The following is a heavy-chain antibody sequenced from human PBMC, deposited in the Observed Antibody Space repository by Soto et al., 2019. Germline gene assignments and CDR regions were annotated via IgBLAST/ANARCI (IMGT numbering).Heavy chain of an antibody. CDR1: GFTFSNAW. V-gene: IGHV3-15*01. Sequence: PGGSLRLSCAASGFTFSNAWMSWVRQAPGKGLEWVGRIKSKTDGGTTDYAAPVKGRFTISGDDSKNTLYLQMNSLKTEDTAVYYCLRAAAGLYYYYGMDVWGQGNTVTVSS. CDR3: LRAAAGLYYYYGMDV. CDR2: IKSKTDGGTT. J-gene: IGHJ6*02. D-gene: IGHD6-13*01.